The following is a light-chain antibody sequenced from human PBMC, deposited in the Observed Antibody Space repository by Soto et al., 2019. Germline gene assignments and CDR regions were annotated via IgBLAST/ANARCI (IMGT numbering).Light chain of an antibody. V-gene: IGLV2-8*01. CDR2: EVV. CDR1: KNDVGFYDF. J-gene: IGLJ1*01. CDR3: KSYAGSNTYV. Sequence: QSVLTQPPSASGSPGQSVTISCTGTKNDVGFYDFVSWYQHHPGKAPRLIIYEVVQRPSGVPDRFSGSKSGNTASLTVSGLQAADEADYFCKSYAGSNTYVFGRGTKV.